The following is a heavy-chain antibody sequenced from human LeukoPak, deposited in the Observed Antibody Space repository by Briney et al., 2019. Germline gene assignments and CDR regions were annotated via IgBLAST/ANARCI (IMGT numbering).Heavy chain of an antibody. V-gene: IGHV1-8*01. D-gene: IGHD6-19*01. CDR2: MNPNSGNT. CDR3: ARVRRQQWLFDY. J-gene: IGHJ4*02. Sequence: GASVKVSCKASGYTFTSYDINWVRQATGQGLEWMGWMNPNSGNTGYAQKFQGRVTMTRNTSISTAYMELSSLRSEDTAVYYCARVRRQQWLFDYWGQGTLVTVSS. CDR1: GYTFTSYD.